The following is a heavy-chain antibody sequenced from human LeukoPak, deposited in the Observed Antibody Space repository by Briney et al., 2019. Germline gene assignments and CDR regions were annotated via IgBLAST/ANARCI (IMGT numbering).Heavy chain of an antibody. Sequence: GGPLRLSCAASGITFSSYWMSWVRQAPGKGLEWVANIKQDGSEKNDVDSVKGRFTISRDNAKNSLYLQMNSLRAEDTAMYYCASLDTAMVNGDYWGQGTLVTVSS. J-gene: IGHJ4*02. CDR2: IKQDGSEK. D-gene: IGHD5-18*01. CDR1: GITFSSYW. V-gene: IGHV3-7*01. CDR3: ASLDTAMVNGDY.